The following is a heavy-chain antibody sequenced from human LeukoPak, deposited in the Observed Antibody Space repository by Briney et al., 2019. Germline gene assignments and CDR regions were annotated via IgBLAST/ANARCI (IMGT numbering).Heavy chain of an antibody. CDR2: ISSSNESA. Sequence: GGALRLSCSVPGFSFSRYEMNRVRQAPGKDLEWISFISSSNESAYYADSVKGRFTISRDSAKNSLYLLMSSLRPEDTAVYYCAGDRSDSHPRIGLDVWGQGTTVSVSS. CDR3: AGDRSDSHPRIGLDV. D-gene: IGHD2-15*01. J-gene: IGHJ6*02. CDR1: GFSFSRYE. V-gene: IGHV3-48*03.